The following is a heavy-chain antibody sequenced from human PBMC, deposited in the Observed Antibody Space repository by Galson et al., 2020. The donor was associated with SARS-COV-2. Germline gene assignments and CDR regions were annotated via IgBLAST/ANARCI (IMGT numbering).Heavy chain of an antibody. V-gene: IGHV3-21*01. CDR2: ISSSSSYI. Sequence: GGSLRLSCAASGFRFSYYTINWVRQTPGKGLEWVSSISSSSSYIDYADSVKGRFTISRDNAKDSLYLQMNSLRAEDTAVYYCARGAYYYGNIDYNYLGDFWGQGTLVTVSS. D-gene: IGHD3-10*01. J-gene: IGHJ4*02. CDR3: ARGAYYYGNIDYNYLGDF. CDR1: GFRFSYYT.